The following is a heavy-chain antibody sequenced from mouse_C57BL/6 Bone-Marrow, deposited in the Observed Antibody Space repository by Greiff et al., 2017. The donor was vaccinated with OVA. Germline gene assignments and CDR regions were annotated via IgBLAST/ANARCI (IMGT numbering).Heavy chain of an antibody. D-gene: IGHD1-1*01. CDR1: GFTFSSYA. Sequence: QVESGEGLVKPGGSLKLSCAASGFTFSSYAMSWVRQTPEKRLEWVAYISSGGDYIYYADTVKGRFTISRDNARNTLYLQMSSLKSEDTAMYYCTRDRFITTVVDWYFDVWGTGTTVTVSS. CDR3: TRDRFITTVVDWYFDV. CDR2: ISSGGDYI. J-gene: IGHJ1*03. V-gene: IGHV5-9-1*02.